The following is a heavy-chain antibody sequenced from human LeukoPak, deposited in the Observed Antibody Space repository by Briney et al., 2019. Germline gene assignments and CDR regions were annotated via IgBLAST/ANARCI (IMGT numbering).Heavy chain of an antibody. Sequence: GGSLRLSCAASGFTFSTYPMIWIRQAPGKGLEGVASISDSGSSTYYEDYVKGRFTVSRDNSKNTVFLQMNSLRVDDTAVYYCAKVLSLTAHYWYGMDVWGQGATVTVSS. CDR2: ISDSGSST. CDR3: AKVLSLTAHYWYGMDV. V-gene: IGHV3-23*01. J-gene: IGHJ6*02. CDR1: GFTFSTYP.